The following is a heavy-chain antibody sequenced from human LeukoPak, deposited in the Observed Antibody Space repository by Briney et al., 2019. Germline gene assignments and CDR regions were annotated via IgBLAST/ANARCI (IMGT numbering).Heavy chain of an antibody. CDR2: ISGSGGST. CDR1: GFTFSSYG. J-gene: IGHJ6*03. CDR3: TKGGGYSSSPMDV. D-gene: IGHD6-13*01. Sequence: GGSLRLSCAASGFTFSSYGMSWVRQAPGKGLEWVSAISGSGGSTYYADSVKGRFTISRDNSKNTLYLQMNSLRAEDTAVYYCTKGGGYSSSPMDVWGKGTTVTISS. V-gene: IGHV3-23*01.